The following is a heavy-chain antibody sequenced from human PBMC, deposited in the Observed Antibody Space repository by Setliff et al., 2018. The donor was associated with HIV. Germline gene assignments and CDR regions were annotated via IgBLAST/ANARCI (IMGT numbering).Heavy chain of an antibody. Sequence: SETLSLTCTVSGGSISSYYWSWIRQPPGKGLEWIGYIYYSGSTNYNPSLKSRVTISVDTSKNQFSLKLSSVTAADTAVYYCARTDWARTSYYYYYGMNVWGQGTTVTVSS. CDR1: GGSISSYY. CDR3: ARTDWARTSYYYYYGMNV. CDR2: IYYSGST. J-gene: IGHJ6*02. D-gene: IGHD3-9*01. V-gene: IGHV4-59*08.